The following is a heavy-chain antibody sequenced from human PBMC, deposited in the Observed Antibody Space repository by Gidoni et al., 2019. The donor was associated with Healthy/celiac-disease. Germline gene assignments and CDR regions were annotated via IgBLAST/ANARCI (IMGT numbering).Heavy chain of an antibody. J-gene: IGHJ6*02. CDR2: ISWNSGSI. CDR1: GFTFDDYA. D-gene: IGHD2-21*02. V-gene: IGHV3-9*01. CDR3: ARGCGGDCYFSDV. Sequence: EVQLVESGGGLVQPGRSLRLSCAASGFTFDDYAMHGVRQAPGKGLEWVSGISWNSGSIGYADSVKGRFTISRDNAKNSLYLQMNSLRAEDTTLYYCARGCGGDCYFSDVWGQGTTVTVSS.